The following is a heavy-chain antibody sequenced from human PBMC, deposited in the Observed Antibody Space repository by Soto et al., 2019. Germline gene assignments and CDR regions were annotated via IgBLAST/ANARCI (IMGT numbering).Heavy chain of an antibody. V-gene: IGHV5-51*01. CDR1: GYSFISYW. J-gene: IGHJ6*03. D-gene: IGHD3-3*01. Sequence: GESLKISCKGSGYSFISYWIGLMSQMHGKGLEWMGIIYPGDSDTRYSPSFQCQVTISAAKSISTAYLQWSSLKASDTAMYYCARQERDFWSGYNLNYYYYMDVWGKGTTVTVSS. CDR2: IYPGDSDT. CDR3: ARQERDFWSGYNLNYYYYMDV.